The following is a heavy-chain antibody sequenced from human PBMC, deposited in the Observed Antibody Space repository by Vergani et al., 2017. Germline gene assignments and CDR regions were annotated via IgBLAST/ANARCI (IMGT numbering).Heavy chain of an antibody. Sequence: QLQLQESGSGLVKPSQTLSLTCAVSGGSISSGGYSWSWIRQPPGKGLEWMGYIYHSGSTYYNPSLKSRVTTSVDRSKNQFSLKLSSVTAADTAVYYCARLRYDSSGYYYGNYFDYWGQGTLVTVSS. CDR3: ARLRYDSSGYYYGNYFDY. CDR2: IYHSGST. D-gene: IGHD3-22*01. CDR1: GGSISSGGYS. J-gene: IGHJ4*02. V-gene: IGHV4-30-2*01.